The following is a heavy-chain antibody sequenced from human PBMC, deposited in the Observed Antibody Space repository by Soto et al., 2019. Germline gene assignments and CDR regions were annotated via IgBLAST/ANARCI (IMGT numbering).Heavy chain of an antibody. V-gene: IGHV3-30-3*01. J-gene: IGHJ1*01. D-gene: IGHD3-3*01. Sequence: VQLVESGGGLVQPGGSLRLSCAASGFTFSSYAMHWVRQAPGKGLEWVAVISYDGSNKYYADSVKGRFTISRDNSKNTLYLQMNSLRAEDTAVYYCARDWDYDFWSGYYKGAGYFQHWGQGTLVTVSS. CDR3: ARDWDYDFWSGYYKGAGYFQH. CDR2: ISYDGSNK. CDR1: GFTFSSYA.